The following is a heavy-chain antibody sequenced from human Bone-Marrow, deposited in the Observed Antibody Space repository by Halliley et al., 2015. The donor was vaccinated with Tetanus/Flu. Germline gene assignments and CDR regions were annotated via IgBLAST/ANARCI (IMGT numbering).Heavy chain of an antibody. CDR3: ARAHWVPDSIDV. D-gene: IGHD3-16*01. Sequence: REGIGNIYYSGRTDYKPSLKGRASLSVDTSNNQFSLKLSSVTVADTAVYYCARAHWVPDSIDVWGQGTTVTASS. V-gene: IGHV4-31*02. CDR2: IYYSGRT. J-gene: IGHJ6*02.